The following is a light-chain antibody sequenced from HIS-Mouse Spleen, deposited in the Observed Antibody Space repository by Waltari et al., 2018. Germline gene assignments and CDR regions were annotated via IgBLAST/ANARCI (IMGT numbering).Light chain of an antibody. J-gene: IGKJ1*01. CDR2: LGS. CDR3: MQALQTPWT. V-gene: IGKV2-28*01. Sequence: DIVMTQSPLSLPVTPGEPASISCRSSQSLLHSNGYNYLDWYLQKPGQSPQLLIYLGSNRASGVPDRFSGSGSGTDITLKISRVEAEDVEVYYCMQALQTPWTFGQGTKVEIK. CDR1: QSLLHSNGYNY.